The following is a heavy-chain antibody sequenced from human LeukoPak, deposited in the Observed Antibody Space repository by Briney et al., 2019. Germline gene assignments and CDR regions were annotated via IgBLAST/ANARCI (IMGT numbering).Heavy chain of an antibody. D-gene: IGHD3-22*01. CDR2: INQDGSEI. Sequence: GGSLRLSCAASGFTFSSYWMSWVRQAPGKGLEWVANINQDGSEIYYVDSVKGRFTISRDNAKNSLYLQINSLRAEDTAVYYCARDQGSTIVVRTTNWYFDLWGRGTLVTVSS. V-gene: IGHV3-7*01. CDR3: ARDQGSTIVVRTTNWYFDL. J-gene: IGHJ2*01. CDR1: GFTFSSYW.